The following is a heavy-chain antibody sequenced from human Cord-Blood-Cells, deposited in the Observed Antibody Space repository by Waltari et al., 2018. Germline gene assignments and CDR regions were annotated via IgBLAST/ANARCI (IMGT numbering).Heavy chain of an antibody. CDR2: FDPEDVET. V-gene: IGHV1-24*01. CDR1: GYTLTELS. D-gene: IGHD3-3*01. CDR3: ATVAVMSGYYFDY. Sequence: QVQLVQSGAEVKKPGASVKVSCKVSGYTLTELSMHWVRQAPGKGLAWMGGFDPEDVETIYAQKFQGKVTMTEDTSTDTADMGLSSLRSEDTAVYYCATVAVMSGYYFDYWGQGTLVTVSS. J-gene: IGHJ4*02.